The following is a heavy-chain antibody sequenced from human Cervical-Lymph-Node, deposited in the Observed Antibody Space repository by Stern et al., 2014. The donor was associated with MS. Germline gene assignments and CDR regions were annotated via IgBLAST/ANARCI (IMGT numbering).Heavy chain of an antibody. Sequence: EDQLVESGVEVKKPGESLKISCKGSGYNFTTYWIGWVRQMPGKGLEWMGIIYPGDPEIRYSPSFPGQVTISTDQSIRTASMQRNSLKASDPAIYYCARLVMTGAFDIWGQGTMVTASS. J-gene: IGHJ3*02. D-gene: IGHD2-21*02. CDR3: ARLVMTGAFDI. V-gene: IGHV5-51*03. CDR1: GYNFTTYW. CDR2: IYPGDPEI.